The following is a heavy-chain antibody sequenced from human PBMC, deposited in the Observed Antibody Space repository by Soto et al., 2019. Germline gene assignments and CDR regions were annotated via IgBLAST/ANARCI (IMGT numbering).Heavy chain of an antibody. V-gene: IGHV1-2*02. J-gene: IGHJ4*02. CDR3: ARDSSGWLENFDY. CDR1: GYTFTGYY. Sequence: GASVKVSCKASGYTFTGYYMHWVRQAPGQGLEWMGWINPNSGGTNYAQKFQGRVTMTRDTSISTAYMELSRLRSDDTAVYYCARDSSGWLENFDYWGQGTQVTVSS. D-gene: IGHD6-19*01. CDR2: INPNSGGT.